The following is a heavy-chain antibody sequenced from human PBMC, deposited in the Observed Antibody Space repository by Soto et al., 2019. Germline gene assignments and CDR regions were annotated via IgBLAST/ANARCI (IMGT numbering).Heavy chain of an antibody. CDR1: GFTVSSNY. V-gene: IGHV3-53*01. Sequence: PGGSLRLSCAASGFTVSSNYMSWVRQAPGKGLEWVSVIYSDGSTYYADSMKGRFTVSRDNAKNSVYLDMNSLSAEDTAVYYCARESEDLTSNFDYWGQGTLVTVSS. CDR3: ARESEDLTSNFDY. J-gene: IGHJ4*02. CDR2: IYSDGST.